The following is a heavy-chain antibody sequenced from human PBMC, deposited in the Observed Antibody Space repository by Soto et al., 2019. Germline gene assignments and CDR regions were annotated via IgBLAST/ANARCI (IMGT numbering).Heavy chain of an antibody. CDR1: GGSFSDYY. V-gene: IGHV4-34*01. CDR2: ISHSGGT. J-gene: IGHJ6*03. Sequence: SETLSLTCAVYGGSFSDYYWSCIRQPPGKGLEWIGEISHSGGTNYNPSLKSRVTISVDTSKNQFSLKLSSVTAADTAVYYCARRTRYYYYMDVWGKGTTVTVSS. CDR3: ARRTRYYYYMDV.